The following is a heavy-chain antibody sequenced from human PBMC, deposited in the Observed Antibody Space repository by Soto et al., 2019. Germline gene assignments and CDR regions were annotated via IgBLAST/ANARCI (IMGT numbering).Heavy chain of an antibody. D-gene: IGHD5-18*01. CDR2: IYYSGKT. CDR1: GGSISNSRDY. CDR3: ARHMNIYGYEAFDS. J-gene: IGHJ4*02. Sequence: PETLCHTCSVSGGSISNSRDYGCWIRHPPGKGLEWIATIYYSGKTYYNPSLKSRVTILVDTSSNHFSLKLNSVTAADTAVYFCARHMNIYGYEAFDSWGQGTLVTVS. V-gene: IGHV4-39*01.